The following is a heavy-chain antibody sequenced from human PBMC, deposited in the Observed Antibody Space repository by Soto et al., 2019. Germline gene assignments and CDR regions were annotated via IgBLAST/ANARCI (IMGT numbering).Heavy chain of an antibody. D-gene: IGHD6-25*01. CDR2: TYYRSKWYN. CDR1: GDSVSSNSAA. V-gene: IGHV6-1*01. Sequence: SQTLSLTCAISGDSVSSNSAAWNWIRQSPSRGLEWLGRTYYRSKWYNDYAVSVKSRITINPDTSKNQFSLQLNSVTPEDTAVYYCARVFIAASYNYYYYMDVWGKGTTVTVSS. CDR3: ARVFIAASYNYYYYMDV. J-gene: IGHJ6*03.